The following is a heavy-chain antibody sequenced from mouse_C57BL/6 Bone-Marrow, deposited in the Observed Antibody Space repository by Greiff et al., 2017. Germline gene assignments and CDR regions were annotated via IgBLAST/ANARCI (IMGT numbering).Heavy chain of an antibody. J-gene: IGHJ2*01. CDR3: ARWAYYSNYFDY. Sequence: VQLQQSGAELVRPGTSVKMSCKASGYTFTNYWIGWAKQRPGHGLEWIGDIYPGGGYTNYNEKFKGKATLTADKSSSTAYMQLSSLTSEDSAIDYCARWAYYSNYFDYWGQGTTLTVSS. CDR1: GYTFTNYW. CDR2: IYPGGGYT. V-gene: IGHV1-63*01. D-gene: IGHD2-5*01.